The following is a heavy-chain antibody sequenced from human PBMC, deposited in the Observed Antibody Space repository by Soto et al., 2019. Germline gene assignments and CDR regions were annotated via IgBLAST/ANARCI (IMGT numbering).Heavy chain of an antibody. J-gene: IGHJ4*02. V-gene: IGHV1-69*02. CDR2: IIPILGIA. D-gene: IGHD6-13*01. CDR1: GGTFSSYT. Sequence: SVKVSCKASGGTFSSYTISWVRQAPGQGLEWMGRIIPILGIANYAQKFQGRVTITADESTSTAYMELSSLRSEDTAVYYCANQPAAGTPGYWGQGTLVTVSS. CDR3: ANQPAAGTPGY.